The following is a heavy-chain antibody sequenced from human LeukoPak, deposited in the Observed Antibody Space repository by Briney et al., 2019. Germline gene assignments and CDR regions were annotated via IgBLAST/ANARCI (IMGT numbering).Heavy chain of an antibody. V-gene: IGHV1-69*13. CDR2: IIPIFDNT. Sequence: SVKVSCKASGGTFSNYAISWVRQAPGQGLEWMGGIIPIFDNTNYAQRFQGRVSITADESTNTAYMELSSLTSEDTAFYFCARSSCRGTSCYSSGSYDYYFDSWGQGSLVTVSS. D-gene: IGHD2-2*01. J-gene: IGHJ4*02. CDR1: GGTFSNYA. CDR3: ARSSCRGTSCYSSGSYDYYFDS.